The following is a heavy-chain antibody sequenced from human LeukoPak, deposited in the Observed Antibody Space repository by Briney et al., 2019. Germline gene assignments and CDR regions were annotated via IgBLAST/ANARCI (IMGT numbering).Heavy chain of an antibody. CDR3: ARQETAGIADD. CDR1: GGSISTSGYY. Sequence: SETLSLTCTVSGGSISTSGYYWGWIRQPPGKGLEWIGSIYYSGSTNYNPSLKSRVTISVDTSKNQFSLKLSSVSVADAAVYYCARQETAGIADDWGQGTLVTVSS. D-gene: IGHD6-13*01. V-gene: IGHV4-39*07. CDR2: IYYSGST. J-gene: IGHJ4*02.